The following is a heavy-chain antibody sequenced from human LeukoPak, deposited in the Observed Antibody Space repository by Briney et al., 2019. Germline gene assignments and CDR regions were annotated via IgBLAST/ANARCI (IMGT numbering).Heavy chain of an antibody. D-gene: IGHD6-25*01. V-gene: IGHV1-8*03. Sequence: GSVKVSCKASGYTFSNNDINWVRQATGQGLGWMGWMNPISGNTGFAQKFQGRVTITRITSISTAYMEMSSLRSDDTAVYYCVRGAKCSGADCDSTKEYVYYFDYWGREPWLPSPQ. CDR1: GYTFSNND. CDR2: MNPISGNT. CDR3: VRGAKCSGADCDSTKEYVYYFDY. J-gene: IGHJ4*02.